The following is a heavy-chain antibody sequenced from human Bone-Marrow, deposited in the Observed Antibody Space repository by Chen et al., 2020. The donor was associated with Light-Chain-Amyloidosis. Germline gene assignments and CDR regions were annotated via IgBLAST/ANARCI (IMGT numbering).Heavy chain of an antibody. J-gene: IGHJ4*02. CDR3: AKVLSAFDGSYNFDH. CDR1: GFQFRSYP. CDR2: ISSTGSAA. Sequence: EVQILESGGDLVQPGGSLRLSCEASGFQFRSYPMSWVRQASGKGLEWVSSISSTGSAAYYADTVKGRFTISRDNSKNTVHLQMDNLRAEDTAMYYCAKVLSAFDGSYNFDHWGRGNLVTVSS. V-gene: IGHV3-23*01. D-gene: IGHD3-10*01.